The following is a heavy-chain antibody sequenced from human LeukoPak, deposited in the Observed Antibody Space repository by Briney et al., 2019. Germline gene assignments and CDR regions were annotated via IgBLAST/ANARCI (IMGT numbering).Heavy chain of an antibody. V-gene: IGHV3-23*01. CDR1: GFTFSSYA. J-gene: IGHJ5*02. CDR2: ISGRGDST. CDR3: AKEYSYNYVWDR. D-gene: IGHD3-16*01. Sequence: PGGSLRLSCAASGFTFSSYAISWVRQAPGKGLEWVSSISGRGDSTYYAVSVKGRFTISRDNSKNTVYLQMNSLRVEDTAVYYCAKEYSYNYVWDRWGQGTLVTVSS.